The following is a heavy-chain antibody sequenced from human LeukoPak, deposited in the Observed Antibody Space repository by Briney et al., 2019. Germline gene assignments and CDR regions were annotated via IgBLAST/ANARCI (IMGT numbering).Heavy chain of an antibody. CDR3: ARDSPAYCSGGSCFSGGMDV. Sequence: PGGSLRLSCAASGFTFSSYAMHWVRQAPGKGLEWVAVISYDGSNKYYADSVKGRFTISRDNSKNTQYLQMNSLRAEDTAVYYCARDSPAYCSGGSCFSGGMDVWGQGTTVTVSS. CDR1: GFTFSSYA. CDR2: ISYDGSNK. V-gene: IGHV3-30-3*01. J-gene: IGHJ6*02. D-gene: IGHD2-15*01.